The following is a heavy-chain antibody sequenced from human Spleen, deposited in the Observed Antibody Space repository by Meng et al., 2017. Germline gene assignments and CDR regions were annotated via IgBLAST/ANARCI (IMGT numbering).Heavy chain of an antibody. D-gene: IGHD3-10*01. J-gene: IGHJ1*01. CDR1: GASINNADYY. CDR2: IYYSGST. Sequence: QVQLQESGPGLVKPSQTLSLTCTVSGASINNADYYWSWIRQPPGKGLEWIGYIYYSGSTYYNPSLNSRVIISVDTSKNQFSLKLTSVTAADTAVYYCLRGSGGSVWGQGTLVTVSS. CDR3: LRGSGGSV. V-gene: IGHV4-30-4*01.